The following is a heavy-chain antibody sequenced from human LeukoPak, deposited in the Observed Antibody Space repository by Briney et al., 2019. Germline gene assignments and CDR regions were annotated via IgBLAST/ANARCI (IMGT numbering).Heavy chain of an antibody. CDR2: ISGSGGST. CDR1: GSTFSIYS. D-gene: IGHD3-22*01. V-gene: IGHV3-21*01. Sequence: PGGSLRLSCAASGSTFSIYSMNWVRQAPGKGLEWVSAISGSGGSTYYADSVKGRFTISRDNAKNSLYLQMNSLRAEDTAVYYCAREGALYYYNSSGYFDAFDIWGQGTMVTVSS. CDR3: AREGALYYYNSSGYFDAFDI. J-gene: IGHJ3*02.